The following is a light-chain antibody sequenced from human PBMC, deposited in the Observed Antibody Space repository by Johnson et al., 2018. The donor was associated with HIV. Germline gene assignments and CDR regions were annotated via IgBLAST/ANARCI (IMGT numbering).Light chain of an antibody. CDR3: GIWDRSRSAGTRYV. CDR1: SSNIGNNY. V-gene: IGLV1-51*01. J-gene: IGLJ1*01. CDR2: DHN. Sequence: SVLTQPPSVSAAPGQKVTISCYGSSSNIGNNYVSWYQQLPGTAPKLLIYDHNKRPSGIPDRFSGSKSGMSATLALTGLHTGDEADSYSGIWDRSRSAGTRYVLGTGTKVTVL.